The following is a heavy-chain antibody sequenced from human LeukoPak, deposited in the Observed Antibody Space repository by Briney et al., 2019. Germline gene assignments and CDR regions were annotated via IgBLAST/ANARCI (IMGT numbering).Heavy chain of an antibody. Sequence: ASVKVSCKASGYTFTSYGISWVRQAPGQGLEWMGWISAYNGNTNYAQKLQGRVTMTTDTSTSTVYMELRSLRSDDTAVYYCAREGDLDYYDSSGYYYVYWGQGTLVTVSS. CDR1: GYTFTSYG. J-gene: IGHJ4*02. CDR2: ISAYNGNT. CDR3: AREGDLDYYDSSGYYYVY. V-gene: IGHV1-18*01. D-gene: IGHD3-22*01.